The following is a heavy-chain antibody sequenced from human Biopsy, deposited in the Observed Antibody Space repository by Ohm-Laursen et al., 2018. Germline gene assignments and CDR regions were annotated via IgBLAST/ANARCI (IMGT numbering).Heavy chain of an antibody. V-gene: IGHV1-8*01. CDR2: MNPNRGNT. CDR1: GYTFTSYD. Sequence: VASVKVSCKASGYTFTSYDINWVRQATGQGLEWMGWMNPNRGNTDYAQKFQGRVTMTRNTSISTAYMELNSLRSEDTAVYYCARGSFWFGGNYYYYGMDVWGQGTTVTVSS. CDR3: ARGSFWFGGNYYYYGMDV. J-gene: IGHJ6*02. D-gene: IGHD3-10*01.